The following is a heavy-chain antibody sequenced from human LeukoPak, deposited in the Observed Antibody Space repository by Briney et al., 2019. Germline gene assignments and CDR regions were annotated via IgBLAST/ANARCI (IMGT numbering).Heavy chain of an antibody. D-gene: IGHD2-15*01. CDR2: IKQDGSEK. J-gene: IGHJ4*02. CDR3: ATSVVVAAISFDY. Sequence: GGSLRLSCAASGFTFSSYWMSWVRQAPGKGLEWVANIKQDGSEKYYVDSVKGRFTISRDNAKNSLYLQMNSLRAEDTAVYHCATSVVVAAISFDYWGQGTLVTVSS. V-gene: IGHV3-7*01. CDR1: GFTFSSYW.